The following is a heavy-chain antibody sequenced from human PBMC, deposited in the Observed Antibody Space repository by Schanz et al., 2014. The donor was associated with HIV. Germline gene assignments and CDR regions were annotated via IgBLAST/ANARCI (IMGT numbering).Heavy chain of an antibody. J-gene: IGHJ4*02. V-gene: IGHV3-9*01. D-gene: IGHD1-7*01. CDR2: INWSSSSI. CDR3: VRRRRGNYGPFDY. Sequence: EVQLVESGGDLVQPGRSLRLSCAASGFTFDDYAMHWVRQPPGRGLEWVSGINWSSSSIAYADSVKGRFSLSRDNARDSLSLQMSSLRSEDTAVYYCVRRRRGNYGPFDYWGQGTLVTVSS. CDR1: GFTFDDYA.